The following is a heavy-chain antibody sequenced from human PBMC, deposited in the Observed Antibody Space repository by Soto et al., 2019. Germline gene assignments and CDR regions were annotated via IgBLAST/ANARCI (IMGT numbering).Heavy chain of an antibody. D-gene: IGHD5-12*01. V-gene: IGHV4-59*11. CDR2: TSHTGTT. Sequence: SVILALTCPVFCVSSLSLAWSWIRQSPGKGLEWIAYTSHTGTTDYNPSLKSRVTISLDTSKNQFSLKLSSVTAADTAVYYCARGPPWMDAFDIWGQGTKVT. J-gene: IGHJ3*02. CDR1: CVSSLSLA. CDR3: ARGPPWMDAFDI.